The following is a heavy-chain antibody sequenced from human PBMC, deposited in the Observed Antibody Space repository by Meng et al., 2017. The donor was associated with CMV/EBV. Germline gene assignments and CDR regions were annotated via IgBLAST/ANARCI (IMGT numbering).Heavy chain of an antibody. CDR1: TSGVG. CDR2: IYWNDDK. J-gene: IGHJ5*02. CDR3: ASQRGYYDFWSGYYSNWFDP. Sequence: TSGVGGGWIRQPPGKALEWLALIYWNDDKRYSPSLKSRLTITKDTSKNQVVLTMTNMDPVDTATYYCASQRGYYDFWSGYYSNWFDPWGQGTLVTVSS. V-gene: IGHV2-5*01. D-gene: IGHD3-3*01.